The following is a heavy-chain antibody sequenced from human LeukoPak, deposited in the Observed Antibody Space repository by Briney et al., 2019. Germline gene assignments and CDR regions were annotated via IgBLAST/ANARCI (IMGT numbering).Heavy chain of an antibody. J-gene: IGHJ3*02. CDR2: ISGYNGNT. V-gene: IGHV1-18*01. CDR1: GYTFTSYG. CDR3: ARAAPYGGNSNDAFDI. D-gene: IGHD4-23*01. Sequence: PGASVKVSCKASGYTFTSYGVSWVRQAPGQGLEWVGWISGYNGNTNYAQKFQGRVTITTDESTSTAYMELSSLRSEDTAVYYCARAAPYGGNSNDAFDIWGQGTMVTVSS.